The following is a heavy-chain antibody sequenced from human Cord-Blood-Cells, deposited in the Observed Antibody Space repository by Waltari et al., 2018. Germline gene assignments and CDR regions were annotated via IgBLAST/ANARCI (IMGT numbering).Heavy chain of an antibody. D-gene: IGHD1-26*01. Sequence: EVQLVESGGGLVQPGGSLRLSCAASGFTFSSYEMNWVRQAPGKGLGWVSYISSSGSTRYYADSLKGRFTISRDNAKNSLYLQMNSLRAEDTAVYYCARVGANDAFDIWGQGTMVTVSS. CDR1: GFTFSSYE. CDR2: ISSSGSTR. V-gene: IGHV3-48*03. CDR3: ARVGANDAFDI. J-gene: IGHJ3*02.